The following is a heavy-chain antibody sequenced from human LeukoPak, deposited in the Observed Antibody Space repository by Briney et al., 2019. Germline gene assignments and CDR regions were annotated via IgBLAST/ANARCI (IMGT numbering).Heavy chain of an antibody. V-gene: IGHV7-4-1*02. CDR1: GYTFTSYA. CDR2: INTNTGNP. J-gene: IGHJ4*02. CDR3: ARTGFVAPVPQEIDY. Sequence: ASVKVSCKASGYTFTSYAMNWVRQAPGQGLEWMGWINTNTGNPTYAQGFTGRFVFSLDTSVSTAYLQISSLKAEDTAVYYCARTGFVAPVPQEIDYWGQGTLVTVSS. D-gene: IGHD2-15*01.